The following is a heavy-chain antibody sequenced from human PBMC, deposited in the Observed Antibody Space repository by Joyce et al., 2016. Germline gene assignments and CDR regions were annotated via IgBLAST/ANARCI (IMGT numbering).Heavy chain of an antibody. CDR2: IYPCDSDT. CDR1: GYTYTGYW. CDR3: ARATIAPRTRAFDI. V-gene: IGHV5-51*01. D-gene: IGHD6-6*01. J-gene: IGHJ3*02. Sequence: DVQLVQSGAEVKKPGESLNISCKASGYTYTGYWIAWVRQRPGKGLEWMGIIYPCDSDTTYSPSFQGQVTISVDKSISTAYLQWSTLKASDTAIYYCARATIAPRTRAFDIWGQGTMVIVSS.